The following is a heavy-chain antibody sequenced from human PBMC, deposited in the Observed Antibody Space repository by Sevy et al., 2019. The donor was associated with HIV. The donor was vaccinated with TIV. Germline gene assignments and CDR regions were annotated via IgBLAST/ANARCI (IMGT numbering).Heavy chain of an antibody. CDR3: ASDFTGYCSSTSCPTTPFDY. CDR2: ISAYNGNT. CDR1: GYTFTSYG. V-gene: IGHV1-18*01. J-gene: IGHJ4*02. D-gene: IGHD2-2*01. Sequence: ASVKVSCKASGYTFTSYGISWVRQAPGQGLEWMGWISAYNGNTNYAQKLQGRVTMTTDTSTSTAYMELRSLRSDDTAVYYCASDFTGYCSSTSCPTTPFDYWGQGTLVTVSS.